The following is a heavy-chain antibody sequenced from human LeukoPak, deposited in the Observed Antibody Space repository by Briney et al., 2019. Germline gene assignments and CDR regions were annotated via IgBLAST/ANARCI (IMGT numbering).Heavy chain of an antibody. CDR1: GGSISSSDYY. CDR3: ATSSSSGRSLDY. CDR2: IYFGGST. J-gene: IGHJ4*02. V-gene: IGHV4-39*07. D-gene: IGHD6-6*01. Sequence: SETLSLTCTVSGGSISSSDYYWGWIRQPPGKGLEWIGSIYFGGSTYYNPSLKSRVTISVDTSKNQFSLKLSSVTAADTAVYYCATSSSSGRSLDYWGQGTLVTVSS.